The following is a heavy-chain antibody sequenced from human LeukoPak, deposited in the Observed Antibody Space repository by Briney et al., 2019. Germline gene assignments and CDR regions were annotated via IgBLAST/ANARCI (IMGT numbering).Heavy chain of an antibody. V-gene: IGHV6-1*01. CDR1: GDSISSNNAA. CDR2: TLYRSKWLN. CDR3: TRGPDDLLHGRAFDF. D-gene: IGHD3-3*01. Sequence: LQTLSLTCAISGDSISSNNAAWNWIRLSPSRGLEWLGRTLYRSKWLNDYAPSVKGRITINPDTSKNQFSLQLKSVTPEDTALYYCTRGPDDLLHGRAFDFWGQGTMVTVSS. J-gene: IGHJ3*01.